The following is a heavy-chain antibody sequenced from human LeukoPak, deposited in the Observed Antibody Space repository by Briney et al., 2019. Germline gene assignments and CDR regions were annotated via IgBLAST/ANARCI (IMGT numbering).Heavy chain of an antibody. Sequence: PGGSLLLSCTASGFNFGEYGLSWVRQAPGKGLEWVSSISSSSSYIYYADSVKGRFTISRDNAKNSLYLQMNSLRAEDTAVYYCAGHSSGWEGDYWGQGTLVTVSS. CDR3: AGHSSGWEGDY. V-gene: IGHV3-21*01. D-gene: IGHD6-19*01. J-gene: IGHJ4*02. CDR1: GFNFGEYG. CDR2: ISSSSSYI.